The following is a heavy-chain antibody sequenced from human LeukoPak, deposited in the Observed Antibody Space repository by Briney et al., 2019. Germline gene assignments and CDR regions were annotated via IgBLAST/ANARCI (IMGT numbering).Heavy chain of an antibody. D-gene: IGHD3-10*01. CDR2: IIPILGIS. Sequence: SVKVSCKASGGTFSSYAISWVRQAPGQGLEWMGRIIPILGISNYAQKFQGRVTITADKSTSTAYMELSSLRSEDTAVYYCAASYYYGSGRGDYWDQGTLVTVSS. CDR3: AASYYYGSGRGDY. V-gene: IGHV1-69*04. CDR1: GGTFSSYA. J-gene: IGHJ4*02.